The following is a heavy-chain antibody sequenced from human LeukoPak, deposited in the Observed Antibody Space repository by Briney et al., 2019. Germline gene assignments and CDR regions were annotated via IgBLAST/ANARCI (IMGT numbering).Heavy chain of an antibody. CDR3: ASRSGSFSDALDI. CDR2: IHYSEST. D-gene: IGHD3-10*01. V-gene: IGHV4-59*08. Sequence: SETLSLTCTVSGGSIRSYYWGWIRQPPGKGLGWIGYIHYSESTKYNPSLKSRVTMSVDTSKNQFSLKLSSVTAADTAVYYCASRSGSFSDALDIWGQGTLVTVSS. CDR1: GGSIRSYY. J-gene: IGHJ3*02.